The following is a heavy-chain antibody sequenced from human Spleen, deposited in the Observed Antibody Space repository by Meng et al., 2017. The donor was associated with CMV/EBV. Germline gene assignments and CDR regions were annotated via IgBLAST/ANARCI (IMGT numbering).Heavy chain of an antibody. J-gene: IGHJ6*02. CDR1: EFTFSNFA. CDR3: ARDRETSNFWSGYYYGMDV. D-gene: IGHD3-3*01. Sequence: GESLKISCAASEFTFSNFAMSWVRQAPGRGLAWVSAITASGGSTYYADSVKGRFTVSRDNSKNTLYLQMNSLRAEDTAVYYCARDRETSNFWSGYYYGMDVWGQGTTVTVSS. CDR2: ITASGGST. V-gene: IGHV3-23*01.